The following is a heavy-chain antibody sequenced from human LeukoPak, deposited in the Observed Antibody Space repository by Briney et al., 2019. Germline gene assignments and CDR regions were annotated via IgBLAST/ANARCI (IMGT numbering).Heavy chain of an antibody. CDR1: GFTFSNYD. V-gene: IGHV3-13*01. D-gene: IGHD2-2*01. CDR2: FHTAGDT. CDR3: ARGSCSSRSCYKRPNGLDV. Sequence: GGSLRLSCAASGFTFSNYDMHWVRQATGKGLEWVSAFHTAGDTHYSGSVKGRFATSRENAKNSFYLQMNNLRAGDTAVYYCARGSCSSRSCYKRPNGLDVWGQGTPVTVSS. J-gene: IGHJ6*02.